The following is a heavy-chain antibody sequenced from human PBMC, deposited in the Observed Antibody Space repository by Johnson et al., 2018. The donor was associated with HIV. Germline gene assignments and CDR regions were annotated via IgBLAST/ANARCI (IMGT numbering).Heavy chain of an antibody. Sequence: VQLLESGGGLVQPGGSLRLSCAASGFTFSSYAMSWVRQAPGKGLEWVSAISGSGGSTYYADSVKGRFTISRDNAKNSLYLQMNSLRADDTAVYYCASPSSGYSGVKAFDIWGHGTMVTVSS. CDR3: ASPSSGYSGVKAFDI. CDR1: GFTFSSYA. D-gene: IGHD3-22*01. J-gene: IGHJ3*02. CDR2: ISGSGGST. V-gene: IGHV3-23*01.